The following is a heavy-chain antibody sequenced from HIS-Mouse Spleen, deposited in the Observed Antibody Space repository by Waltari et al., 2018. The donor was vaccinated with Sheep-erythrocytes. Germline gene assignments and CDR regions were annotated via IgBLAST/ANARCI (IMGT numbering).Heavy chain of an antibody. CDR1: GFPFSSYS. CDR3: ARDTGTDAFDI. Sequence: EVQLVESGGGLVQPGRSLRLSCSCSGFPFSSYSMNWVRQAPGKGLEWVSSISSSSIYIYYADSVKGRFTISRDNAKNSLYLQMNSLRAEDTAVYYCARDTGTDAFDIWGQGTMVTVSS. V-gene: IGHV3-21*01. D-gene: IGHD1-1*01. J-gene: IGHJ3*02. CDR2: ISSSSIYI.